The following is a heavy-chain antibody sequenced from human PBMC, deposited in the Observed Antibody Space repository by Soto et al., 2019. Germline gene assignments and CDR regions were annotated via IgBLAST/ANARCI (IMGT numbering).Heavy chain of an antibody. Sequence: GASVKVSCKASGYTFTSYYMHWVRQAPGQGLEWMGIINPSGGSTSYAQKFQGRVTMTRDTSTSTVYMELSSLRSEDTAMYYCARRDCSSTSCYLKEDYYYYGMDVWGQGTTVTVSS. CDR2: INPSGGST. D-gene: IGHD2-2*01. J-gene: IGHJ6*02. CDR3: ARRDCSSTSCYLKEDYYYYGMDV. V-gene: IGHV1-46*01. CDR1: GYTFTSYY.